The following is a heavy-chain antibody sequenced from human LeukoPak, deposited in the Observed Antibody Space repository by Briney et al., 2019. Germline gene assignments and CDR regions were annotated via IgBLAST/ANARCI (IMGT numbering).Heavy chain of an antibody. D-gene: IGHD6-13*01. CDR1: GFTFRIYW. V-gene: IGHV3-7*01. Sequence: GGSLRLSCAASGFTFRIYWMSWVRQAPGKGLESVANIDRDGSEKYYADSVKGRFTISRDNAKNSLYLQMNSLRAEDTAVYYCASLVKGIAAPWVDPWGQGTLVTVSS. CDR2: IDRDGSEK. J-gene: IGHJ5*02. CDR3: ASLVKGIAAPWVDP.